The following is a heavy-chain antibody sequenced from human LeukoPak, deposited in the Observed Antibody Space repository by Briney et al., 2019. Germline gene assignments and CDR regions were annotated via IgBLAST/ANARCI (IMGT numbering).Heavy chain of an antibody. V-gene: IGHV4-34*01. Sequence: KPSETLSLTCAVYGGSFSGYYWSWIRQPPGKGLEWIGEINHSGSTNYNPSLKSRVTISVDTSKNQFSLKLSSVTAADTAVYYCARKVVPAAHFDYWGQGTLVTVSS. D-gene: IGHD2-2*01. CDR1: GGSFSGYY. CDR2: INHSGST. CDR3: ARKVVPAAHFDY. J-gene: IGHJ4*02.